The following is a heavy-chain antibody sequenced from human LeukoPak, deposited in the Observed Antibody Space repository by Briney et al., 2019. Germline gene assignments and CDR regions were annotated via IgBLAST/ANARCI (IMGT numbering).Heavy chain of an antibody. V-gene: IGHV3-66*01. J-gene: IGHJ4*02. CDR1: GFTIRNYA. Sequence: PGGSLRLSCAASGFTIRNYAMSWVRQAPGKGLEWVSVLYTGGNTYYADSVKGRFTISRGNSRNTLYLQMNSLRAEDTAVYYCARVGRGNIYGYGDYWGQGTLVTVSS. D-gene: IGHD5-18*01. CDR2: LYTGGNT. CDR3: ARVGRGNIYGYGDY.